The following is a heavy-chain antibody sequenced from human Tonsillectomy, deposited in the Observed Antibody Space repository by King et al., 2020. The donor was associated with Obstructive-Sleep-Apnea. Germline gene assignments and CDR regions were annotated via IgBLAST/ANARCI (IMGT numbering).Heavy chain of an antibody. Sequence: QLQESGPGLVKPSETLSLTCTVSVGAISSSSYYLGWIRHPPGTGREWFGSTYLCVGPSYNPSPKSRDTIPLDTSKNQFSLKLSSVTAADTAVDYCARDSSGYSFLPAFDIWGQGTMVTVSS. CDR1: VGAISSSSYY. CDR3: ARDSSGYSFLPAFDI. V-gene: IGHV4-39*07. D-gene: IGHD5-18*01. J-gene: IGHJ3*02. CDR2: TYLCVGP.